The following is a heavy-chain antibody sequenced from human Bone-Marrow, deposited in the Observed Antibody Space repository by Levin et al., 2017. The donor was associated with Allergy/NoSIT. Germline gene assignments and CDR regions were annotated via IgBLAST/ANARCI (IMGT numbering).Heavy chain of an antibody. V-gene: IGHV1-8*01. J-gene: IGHJ4*02. CDR1: GYTFTSYD. CDR2: MNPNSGNT. Sequence: ASVKVSCKASGYTFTSYDINWVRQATGQGLEWMGWMNPNSGNTGYAQKFQGRVTMTRNTSISTAYMELSSLRSEDTAVYYCARGSAYYDILTGYEAYYFDYWGQGTLVTVSS. CDR3: ARGSAYYDILTGYEAYYFDY. D-gene: IGHD3-9*01.